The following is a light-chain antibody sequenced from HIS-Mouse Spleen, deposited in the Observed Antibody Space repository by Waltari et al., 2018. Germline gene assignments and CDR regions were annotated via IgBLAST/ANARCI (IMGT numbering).Light chain of an antibody. Sequence: QSVLTQPPSASGTPGQRVTISCSGSSSNIGSNPVNWYQQLPGPAPKLLIYSNNQRPSGVPDRFSGSKSGTSASLAISGLQSEDEADYYCAAWDDSLNGHWVFGGGTKLTVL. CDR1: SSNIGSNP. V-gene: IGLV1-44*01. J-gene: IGLJ3*02. CDR2: SNN. CDR3: AAWDDSLNGHWV.